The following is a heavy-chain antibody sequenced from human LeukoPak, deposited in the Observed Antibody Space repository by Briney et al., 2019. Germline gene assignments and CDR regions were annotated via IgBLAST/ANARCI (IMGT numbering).Heavy chain of an antibody. V-gene: IGHV1-69*04. CDR2: IIPILGIA. D-gene: IGHD3-3*01. CDR3: AKAPGLRIAFDY. Sequence: SVKVSCKASGGTFSSYAISWVRQAPGQGLEWMGRIIPILGIANYAQKFQGRVTITADKSTSTAYMELNSLRAEDTAVYYCAKAPGLRIAFDYWGQGTLVTVSS. J-gene: IGHJ4*02. CDR1: GGTFSSYA.